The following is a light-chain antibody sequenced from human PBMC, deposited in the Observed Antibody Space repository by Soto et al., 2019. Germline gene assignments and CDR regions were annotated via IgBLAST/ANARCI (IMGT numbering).Light chain of an antibody. CDR1: SSNIGAGND. V-gene: IGLV1-40*01. J-gene: IGLJ2*01. CDR2: GNS. Sequence: QSVLTQPPSVSGAPGQRVTISCTGSSSNIGAGNDIHWYQQHPGTAPKLLIYGNSNRPSGVPDRFSGSKSGTSASLAITGLRAEDEADYFYQSYDSSLSGYVVFGGGTKLTVL. CDR3: QSYDSSLSGYVV.